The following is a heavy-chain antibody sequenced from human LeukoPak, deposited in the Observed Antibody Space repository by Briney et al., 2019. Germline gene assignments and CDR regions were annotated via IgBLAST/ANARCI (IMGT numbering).Heavy chain of an antibody. J-gene: IGHJ4*02. Sequence: ASVKVSCKASGGTFSSYAISWVRQAPGQGLEWMGGIIPIFGTANYAQKFQGRVTITADESTSTAYMELSSLRSEDTAVYYCARDIAVAGTRAGDYWGQGTQVTVSS. CDR2: IIPIFGTA. CDR3: ARDIAVAGTRAGDY. D-gene: IGHD6-19*01. CDR1: GGTFSSYA. V-gene: IGHV1-69*13.